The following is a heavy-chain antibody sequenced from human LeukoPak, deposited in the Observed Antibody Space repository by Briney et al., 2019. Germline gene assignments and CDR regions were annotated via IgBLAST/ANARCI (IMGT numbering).Heavy chain of an antibody. CDR1: GGSFSGYY. V-gene: IGHV4-34*01. J-gene: IGHJ4*02. D-gene: IGHD6-19*01. CDR2: INHSGST. Sequence: SETLSLTCAVYGGSFSGYYWSWLRQPPGKGLEWIGEINHSGSTNYNPSLKSRVTISVDTSKNQFSLRLSSVTAADTAVYYCARGSGNSSGWLYFDYWGQGTLVTVSS. CDR3: ARGSGNSSGWLYFDY.